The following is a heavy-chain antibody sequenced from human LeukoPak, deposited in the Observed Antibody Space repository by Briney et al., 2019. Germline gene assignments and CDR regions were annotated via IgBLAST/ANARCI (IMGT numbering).Heavy chain of an antibody. CDR1: GYTFTGYY. CDR3: ARERRPLGVRGVIRWFDP. D-gene: IGHD3-10*01. V-gene: IGHV1-2*04. Sequence: VASVKVSCKASGYTFTGYYMHWVRQAPGQGLEWMGWINPNSGGTNYAQKFQGWVTMTRDTPISTAYMELSRLRSDDTAVYYCARERRPLGVRGVIRWFDPWGQGTLVTVSS. CDR2: INPNSGGT. J-gene: IGHJ5*02.